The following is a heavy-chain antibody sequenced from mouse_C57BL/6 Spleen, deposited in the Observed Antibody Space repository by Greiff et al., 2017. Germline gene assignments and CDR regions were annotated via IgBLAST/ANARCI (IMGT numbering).Heavy chain of an antibody. CDR3: ARYYYDYDGAWFAY. CDR1: GFNIKDYY. CDR2: IDPEDGET. Sequence: VQLKQSGAELVKPGASVKLSCTASGFNIKDYYMHWVKQRTEQGLEWIGRIDPEDGETKYAPKFQGKATITADTSSNTAYLPLSSLTSEDTAVYYCARYYYDYDGAWFAYWGQGTLVTVSA. V-gene: IGHV14-2*01. J-gene: IGHJ3*01. D-gene: IGHD2-4*01.